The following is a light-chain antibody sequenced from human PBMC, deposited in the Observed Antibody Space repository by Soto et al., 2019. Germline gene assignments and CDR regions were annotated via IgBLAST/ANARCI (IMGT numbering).Light chain of an antibody. J-gene: IGLJ1*01. CDR1: SSDGGGYNY. V-gene: IGLV2-11*01. CDR3: CSYAGSYTFV. Sequence: QSALTKPRSVSVSPGQSVTISCTGTSSDGGGYNYVSWYQQHPGKAPKLMIYDVSKRPSGVPDRFSGSKSDNTASLTISGLQAEDEAAYYCCSYAGSYTFVFGTGTKVTVL. CDR2: DVS.